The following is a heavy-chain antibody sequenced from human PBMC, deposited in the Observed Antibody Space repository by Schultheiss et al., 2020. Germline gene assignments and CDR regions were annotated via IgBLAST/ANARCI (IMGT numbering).Heavy chain of an antibody. CDR3: AKDLLPKVVTADCWYFDL. D-gene: IGHD2-21*02. V-gene: IGHV3-30*18. CDR2: ISYDGSNK. Sequence: GESLKISCAASGFNFSSYGMHWVRQAPGKGLEWVAVISYDGSNKYYADSVKGRFTISRDNSKNTLYLQMNSLRAEDTAVYYCAKDLLPKVVTADCWYFDLWGRGTLVTVSS. CDR1: GFNFSSYG. J-gene: IGHJ2*01.